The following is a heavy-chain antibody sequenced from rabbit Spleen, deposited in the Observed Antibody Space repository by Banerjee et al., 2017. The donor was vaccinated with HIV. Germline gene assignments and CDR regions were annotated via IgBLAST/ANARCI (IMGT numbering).Heavy chain of an antibody. CDR3: ARGEYFTVGFSSYAIYLDL. V-gene: IGHV1S45*01. D-gene: IGHD8-1*01. CDR1: GFSLSSNYV. J-gene: IGHJ4*01. CDR2: IFNGDGST. Sequence: QEQLEESGGDLVKPGASLTLTCTASGFSLSSNYVMCWVRQAPGKGPEWIACIFNGDGSTYYASWAKGRFTISKTSSTTVTLQMTSLTAADTATYFCARGEYFTVGFSSYAIYLDLWGPGTLVTVS.